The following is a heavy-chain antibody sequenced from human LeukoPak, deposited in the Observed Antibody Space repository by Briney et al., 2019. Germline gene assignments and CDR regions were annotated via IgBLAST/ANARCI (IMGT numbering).Heavy chain of an antibody. D-gene: IGHD3-16*01. V-gene: IGHV3-21*01. Sequence: GGSLRLSCAASGFIFRSYNMYWVRQAPGKGPEWVSSITSSSSYIFYADSVKGRFTVSRDDATNSVYLEMNSLRAEDTAVYYCARGGDKRLARNWFDPWGQGTVVTVSS. J-gene: IGHJ5*02. CDR1: GFIFRSYN. CDR3: ARGGDKRLARNWFDP. CDR2: ITSSSSYI.